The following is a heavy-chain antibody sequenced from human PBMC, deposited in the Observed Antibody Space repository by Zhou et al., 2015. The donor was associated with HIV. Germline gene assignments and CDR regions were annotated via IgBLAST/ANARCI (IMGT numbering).Heavy chain of an antibody. CDR3: AKDVGREYQLRYGHFYYYGVDV. J-gene: IGHJ6*02. D-gene: IGHD2-2*01. CDR2: ISSSGGTT. Sequence: VQLVESGGGVVQPGRSLRVSCVASGFSFSNYAMSWVRQAPGKGLEWVSSISSSGGTTYYGDSVKGRFTISRDNSKNTLYLQMNSLRAEDRAIYYCAKDVGREYQLRYGHFYYYGVDVWGQGTTVTVSS. V-gene: IGHV3-23*04. CDR1: GFSFSNYA.